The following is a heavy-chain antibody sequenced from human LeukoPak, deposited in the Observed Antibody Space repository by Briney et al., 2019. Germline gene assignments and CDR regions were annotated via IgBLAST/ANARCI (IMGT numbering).Heavy chain of an antibody. Sequence: PGGSLRLSCAASGFTFSSYWMHWVRQAPGKGLVWVSCINSDGITTTYADSVKGRFTISRDNAKNTLYLQMNSLRAEDTAVYYCARDGRGYCSGATCYYIDAFDIWGQGTMVTVSS. D-gene: IGHD2-15*01. J-gene: IGHJ3*02. V-gene: IGHV3-74*01. CDR1: GFTFSSYW. CDR3: ARDGRGYCSGATCYYIDAFDI. CDR2: INSDGITT.